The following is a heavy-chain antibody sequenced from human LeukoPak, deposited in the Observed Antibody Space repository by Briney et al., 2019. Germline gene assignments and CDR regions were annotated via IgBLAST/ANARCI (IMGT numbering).Heavy chain of an antibody. J-gene: IGHJ5*02. CDR1: GVSISSDY. D-gene: IGHD4-17*01. V-gene: IGHV4-59*08. CDR2: IYYSGSS. CDR3: ARRLRQNLFDP. Sequence: SETLSLTCTVSGVSISSDYWSWIRLPLGKGLEWIGYIYYSGSSNYNPSLKSRVTMSVDTSKNQFSLKLTSVTAADTAVYYCARRLRQNLFDPWGQGTLVTVSS.